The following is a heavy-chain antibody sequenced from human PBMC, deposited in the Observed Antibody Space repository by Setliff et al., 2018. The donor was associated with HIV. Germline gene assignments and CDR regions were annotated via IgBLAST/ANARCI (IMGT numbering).Heavy chain of an antibody. CDR1: GGSISSSNW. D-gene: IGHD3-22*01. V-gene: IGHV4-4*02. CDR2: IYHSGST. J-gene: IGHJ4*02. Sequence: SETLSLTCAVSGGSISSSNWWSWVRQPPGKGLEWIGEIYHSGSTNYNPSLQSRVSISVDTSKEQFSLKLSSVTAADTAMYYCALGSSGYPFDHWGQGTLVTVSS. CDR3: ALGSSGYPFDH.